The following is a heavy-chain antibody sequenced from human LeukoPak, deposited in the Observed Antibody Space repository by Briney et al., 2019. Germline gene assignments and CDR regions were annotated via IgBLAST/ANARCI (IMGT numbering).Heavy chain of an antibody. Sequence: SVKVSCKASGCTFTSYAISWVRQAPGQGLEWMGGITPSFGTANYAQKFQGRVTITADESTSTAYMKLSRLRSEDTAVYYCARDQGSGSYYLNWFDPWGQGTLVTVFS. CDR2: ITPSFGTA. D-gene: IGHD3-10*01. V-gene: IGHV1-69*13. J-gene: IGHJ5*02. CDR3: ARDQGSGSYYLNWFDP. CDR1: GCTFTSYA.